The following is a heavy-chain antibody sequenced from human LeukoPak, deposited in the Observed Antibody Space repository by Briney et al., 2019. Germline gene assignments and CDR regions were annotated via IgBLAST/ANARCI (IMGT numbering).Heavy chain of an antibody. CDR2: IHHSGST. V-gene: IGHV4-34*01. D-gene: IGHD2-21*01. J-gene: IGHJ4*02. CDR3: AREAYNFDY. Sequence: SETLSLTCAVYGGSVRDNYWSWIRQPPGKGLEWIGEIHHSGSTKYNPSLKSRVTISLDTSKNQFSLKLNSMTAADTAVYYCAREAYNFDYWGQGTLVTVSS. CDR1: GGSVRDNY.